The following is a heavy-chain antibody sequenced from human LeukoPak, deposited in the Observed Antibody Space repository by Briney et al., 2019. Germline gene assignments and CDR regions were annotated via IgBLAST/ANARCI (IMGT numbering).Heavy chain of an antibody. J-gene: IGHJ4*02. CDR1: GGSISSSSYY. V-gene: IGHV4-39*01. CDR2: VYYSGST. D-gene: IGHD3-22*01. Sequence: PSETLSLACTVSGGSISSSSYYWGWIRQPPGKGLEWIGSVYYSGSTYYSPSLKSRVTISVDTSKNQFSLKLSSVTAADTAVYYCARSYYYDSSGLTGDYWGQGTLVTVSS. CDR3: ARSYYYDSSGLTGDY.